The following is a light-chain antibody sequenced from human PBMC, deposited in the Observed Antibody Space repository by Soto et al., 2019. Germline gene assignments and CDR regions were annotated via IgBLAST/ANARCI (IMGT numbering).Light chain of an antibody. CDR3: ASFTSISTYV. J-gene: IGLJ1*01. CDR2: GVY. Sequence: QSVLTQPASVSGSPGQTITISCTGSSDDIGTYEYISWHQHHPGKAPKLIIFGVYDRPSGISERFSGSKSGFTASLTISGLQPEDESHYYCASFTSISTYVFGTGTKVTVL. CDR1: SDDIGTYEY. V-gene: IGLV2-14*01.